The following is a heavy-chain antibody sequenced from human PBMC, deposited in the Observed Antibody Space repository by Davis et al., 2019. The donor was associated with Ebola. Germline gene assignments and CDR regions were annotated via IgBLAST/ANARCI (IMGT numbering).Heavy chain of an antibody. Sequence: SETLSLTCTVSGGSISSGGYYWSWIRQHPGKGLEWIGYISYSGSTYYNPSLKSRVTISVDTSKNQFSLKLSSVTAAGTAVYYCASSSSQLYYHYGMDVWGQGTTVTVSS. CDR3: ASSSSQLYYHYGMDV. CDR1: GGSISSGGYY. J-gene: IGHJ6*02. CDR2: ISYSGST. D-gene: IGHD6-6*01. V-gene: IGHV4-31*03.